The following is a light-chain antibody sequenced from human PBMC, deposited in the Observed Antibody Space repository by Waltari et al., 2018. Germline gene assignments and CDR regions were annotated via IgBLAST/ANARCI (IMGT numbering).Light chain of an antibody. J-gene: IGKJ2*01. Sequence: DIQMTQSPSSLSASVGDRVSITCRTSQSISIYLNWYQQKPGKAPKLLIYAASSLQSGVPSRFSGGGSGTDFTLTISSLQAEDVAVYYCQQFYSTPYTFGQGTKLEIK. V-gene: IGKV1-39*01. CDR3: QQFYSTPYT. CDR2: AAS. CDR1: QSISIY.